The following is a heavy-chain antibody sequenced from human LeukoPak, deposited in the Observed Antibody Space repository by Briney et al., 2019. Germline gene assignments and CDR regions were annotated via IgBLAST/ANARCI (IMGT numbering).Heavy chain of an antibody. D-gene: IGHD1-26*01. V-gene: IGHV3-30*02. Sequence: PGGSLRLSCAASGFTFSSYGMHWVRQAPGKGPEWVAFIRYDGSNKYYADSVKGRFTISRDNSKNTLYMQMNSLRAEDTAVYYCAKDEKSGDAFDIWGQGTMVPVSS. CDR2: IRYDGSNK. J-gene: IGHJ3*02. CDR1: GFTFSSYG. CDR3: AKDEKSGDAFDI.